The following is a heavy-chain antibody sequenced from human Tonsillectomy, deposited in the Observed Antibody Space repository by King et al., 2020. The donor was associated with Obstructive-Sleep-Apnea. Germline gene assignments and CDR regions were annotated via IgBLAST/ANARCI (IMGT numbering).Heavy chain of an antibody. CDR1: GFTFSSYW. CDR3: ARESVAAADAFDI. D-gene: IGHD6-13*01. V-gene: IGHV3-7*03. CDR2: IKQDGREK. J-gene: IGHJ3*02. Sequence: QLVQSGGGLVQPGGSLRLSCAASGFTFSSYWMSWVRQAPGKGLEWGANIKQDGREKYYVDSVKGRFTISRDNAKNSLYLQMNSLRAEDTAVYYCARESVAAADAFDIWGQGTMVTVSS.